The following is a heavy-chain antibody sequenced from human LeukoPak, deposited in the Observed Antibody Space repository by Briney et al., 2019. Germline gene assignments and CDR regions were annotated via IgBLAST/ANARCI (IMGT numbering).Heavy chain of an antibody. J-gene: IGHJ5*02. CDR1: GYTFTSYG. Sequence: ASVKVSCKASGYTFTSYGISWVRQAPGQGLEWMGWISAYNGNTNYAQKLQGRVTMTTDTSTSTAYMELRSLRSDDTAVYYCARKPMVRGVIITSPWFDPWGQGTLVTVSS. CDR2: ISAYNGNT. V-gene: IGHV1-18*01. CDR3: ARKPMVRGVIITSPWFDP. D-gene: IGHD3-10*01.